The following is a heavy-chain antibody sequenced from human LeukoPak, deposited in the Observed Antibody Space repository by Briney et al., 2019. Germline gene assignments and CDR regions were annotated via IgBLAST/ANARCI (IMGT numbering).Heavy chain of an antibody. CDR1: GFTFGSYG. J-gene: IGHJ5*02. Sequence: GGSLRLSCAASGFTFGSYGIHWVRQAPGKGLEWVALIWYDGSNKYYADSVKGRFTISGDNSKNTLYLQMNSLRAEDTAVYYCARESSSSLDPWGQGTLVTVSS. V-gene: IGHV3-33*01. CDR2: IWYDGSNK. CDR3: ARESSSSLDP. D-gene: IGHD2-2*01.